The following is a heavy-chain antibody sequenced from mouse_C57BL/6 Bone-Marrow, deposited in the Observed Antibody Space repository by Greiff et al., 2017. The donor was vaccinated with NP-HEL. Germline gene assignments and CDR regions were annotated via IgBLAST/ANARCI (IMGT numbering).Heavy chain of an antibody. CDR2: INPSTGGT. Sequence: VQLQQSGPELVKPGASVKISCKASGYSFTGYYMNWVKQSPEKSLEWIGEINPSTGGTTYNQKFKAKATLTVDKSSSTAYMQRKSLTSEDSAVYYCARGRDYYGSSYYAMDYWGQGTSVTVSS. D-gene: IGHD1-1*01. J-gene: IGHJ4*01. V-gene: IGHV1-42*01. CDR3: ARGRDYYGSSYYAMDY. CDR1: GYSFTGYY.